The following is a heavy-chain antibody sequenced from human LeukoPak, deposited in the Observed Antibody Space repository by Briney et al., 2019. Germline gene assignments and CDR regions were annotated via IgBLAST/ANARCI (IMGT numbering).Heavy chain of an antibody. CDR3: ARAGYSSSWYLDY. J-gene: IGHJ4*02. CDR2: IYYTGST. Sequence: PSETLSLTCTVSGGSINSYYWYWIRQPPGKGLEWIGYIYYTGSTNYNPSLKSRVTISVDTSKNHFSLKVSSVTPADTAVYFCARAGYSSSWYLDYWGQGTLVTVSS. D-gene: IGHD6-13*01. V-gene: IGHV4-59*01. CDR1: GGSINSYY.